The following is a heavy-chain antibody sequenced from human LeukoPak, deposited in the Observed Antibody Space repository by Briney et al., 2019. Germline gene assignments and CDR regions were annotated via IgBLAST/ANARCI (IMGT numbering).Heavy chain of an antibody. D-gene: IGHD1-26*01. Sequence: PSETLSLTCTVSGGSISNHYWSWFRQPPGKGLEWIGYIHSNGNTNYNPSLMSRVTISVNTSKKQFSLKLSSVTAADTAVYYCARGGSAGLVEDYWGQGTLVTVSS. CDR3: ARGGSAGLVEDY. J-gene: IGHJ4*02. CDR2: IHSNGNT. V-gene: IGHV4-4*09. CDR1: GGSISNHY.